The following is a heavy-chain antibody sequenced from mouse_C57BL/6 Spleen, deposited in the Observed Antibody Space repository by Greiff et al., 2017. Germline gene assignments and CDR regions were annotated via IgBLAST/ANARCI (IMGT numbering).Heavy chain of an antibody. V-gene: IGHV1-53*01. CDR1: GYTFTSYW. Sequence: QVQLQQPGTELVQPGASVKLSCKASGYTFTSYWMHWVKQSPGQGLEWIGNINPSNGGTNYNETFKSKGTLTVDKSSSTAYMQLSILTSEDSAVYYCARVDAYVRAWFAYWGQGTLVTVSA. D-gene: IGHD6-5*01. CDR2: INPSNGGT. CDR3: ARVDAYVRAWFAY. J-gene: IGHJ3*01.